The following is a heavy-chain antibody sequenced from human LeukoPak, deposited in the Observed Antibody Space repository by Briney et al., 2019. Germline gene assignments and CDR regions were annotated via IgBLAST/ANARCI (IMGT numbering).Heavy chain of an antibody. CDR1: GFTFSSYS. J-gene: IGHJ4*02. V-gene: IGHV3-21*01. D-gene: IGHD3-16*02. CDR3: ARTYKPYDYVWGSYPPGAMGFDY. CDR2: ISSSSSYI. Sequence: GGSLRLSCAASGFTFSSYSMNWVRQAPGKGLEWVSSISSSSSYIYYADSVKGRFTISRDNAKNSLYLQMNSLRAEDTAVYYCARTYKPYDYVWGSYPPGAMGFDYWGQGTLVTVSS.